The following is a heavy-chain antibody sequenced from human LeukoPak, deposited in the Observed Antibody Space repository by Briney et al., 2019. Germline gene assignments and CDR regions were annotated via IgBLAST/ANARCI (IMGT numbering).Heavy chain of an antibody. CDR2: INPNSGGT. J-gene: IGHJ4*02. D-gene: IGHD1-14*01. CDR3: ARGEVELEPTYFDY. CDR1: RNIFTGYF. Sequence: ASVKVSCKASRNIFTGYFIHWVRQAPGQGLEWMGWINPNSGGTNYAQKFQGRVTMTRDTSISTAYMELSRLRSDDTAVYYCARGEVELEPTYFDYWGQGTLVTVSS. V-gene: IGHV1-2*02.